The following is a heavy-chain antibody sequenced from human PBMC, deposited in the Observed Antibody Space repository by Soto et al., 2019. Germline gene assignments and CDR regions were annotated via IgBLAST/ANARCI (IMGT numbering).Heavy chain of an antibody. CDR2: ISSDGSHK. CDR1: GFTVSAYT. D-gene: IGHD1-26*01. Sequence: QVQLVESGGGVVQPGRSLRVSCAASGFTVSAYTMHWVRQAPGKGLEWVAVISSDGSHKYYADSLKGRFTISRDNSTNTLYLQMNSLRAEDTAVYYCARWEQPLIDYWGQGTLVTVSS. J-gene: IGHJ4*02. CDR3: ARWEQPLIDY. V-gene: IGHV3-30-3*01.